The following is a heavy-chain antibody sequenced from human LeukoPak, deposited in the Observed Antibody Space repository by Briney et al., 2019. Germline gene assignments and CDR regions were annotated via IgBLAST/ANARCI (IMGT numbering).Heavy chain of an antibody. CDR3: AHRSQVLVGATALYFFDY. Sequence: SGPTLVNPTQTLTLTCTFSGFSLSTSGVGVGWIRQPPGKALEWLALIYWNGDKRYSPSLKSRLTITKDTSKNQVVLTMTNMDPVDTATYYCAHRSQVLVGATALYFFDYWGQGALVTVSS. J-gene: IGHJ4*02. V-gene: IGHV2-5*01. D-gene: IGHD1-26*01. CDR2: IYWNGDK. CDR1: GFSLSTSGVG.